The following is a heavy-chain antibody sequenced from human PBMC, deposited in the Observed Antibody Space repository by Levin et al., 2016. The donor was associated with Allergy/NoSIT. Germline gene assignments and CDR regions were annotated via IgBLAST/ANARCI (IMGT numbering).Heavy chain of an antibody. CDR3: ARRIGATPFDY. CDR2: INPNSGGA. J-gene: IGHJ4*02. CDR1: GYTFTHHY. Sequence: ASVKVSCKASGYTFTHHYIHWVRQAPGQGLEWMGWINPNSGGAIYPQKFQGRVTMTTDTSISTASMELSGLRSDDTALYYCARRIGATPFDYWGQGTLVTVSS. D-gene: IGHD5-12*01. V-gene: IGHV1-2*02.